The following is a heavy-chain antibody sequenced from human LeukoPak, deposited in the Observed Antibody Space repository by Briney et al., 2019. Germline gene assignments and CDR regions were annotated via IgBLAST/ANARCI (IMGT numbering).Heavy chain of an antibody. CDR2: INHSGST. Sequence: SETLSLTCAVYGGSFSGYYWSWIRQPPGKGLEWIGEINHSGSTNYNPSLKSRVTISVDTSKNQFSLKLSSVTAADTAVYYCARGRGYSYGYYGHYYYYMDVWGKGTTVTVSS. J-gene: IGHJ6*03. CDR1: GGSFSGYY. V-gene: IGHV4-34*01. CDR3: ARGRGYSYGYYGHYYYYMDV. D-gene: IGHD5-18*01.